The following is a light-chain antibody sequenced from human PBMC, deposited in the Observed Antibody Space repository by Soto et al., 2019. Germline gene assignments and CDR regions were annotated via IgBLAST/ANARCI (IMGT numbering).Light chain of an antibody. CDR2: EVT. CDR1: STDVGAYNY. Sequence: QSVLTQPPSASGSPGQSVTISCTGTSTDVGAYNYVSWYQQRPGKAPKLMIFEVTKRPSGVPDRFSGSKSGNTASLTVSGVQADDEADYYCSSYAGSYTSFGTGTKVTVL. J-gene: IGLJ1*01. CDR3: SSYAGSYTS. V-gene: IGLV2-8*01.